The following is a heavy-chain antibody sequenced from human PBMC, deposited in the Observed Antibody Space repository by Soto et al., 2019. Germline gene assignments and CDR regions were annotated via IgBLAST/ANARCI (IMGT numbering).Heavy chain of an antibody. D-gene: IGHD3-9*01. Sequence: GGSLRLSCAASGFTFSSYAMSWVRQAPWKGLEWVSAISGSGGSTYYADSVKGRFTISRDNSKNTLYLQMNSLRAEDTAVYYCAKDTILTGYLGGGYYYGMDVWGQGTTVTVSS. CDR2: ISGSGGST. J-gene: IGHJ6*02. CDR1: GFTFSSYA. CDR3: AKDTILTGYLGGGYYYGMDV. V-gene: IGHV3-23*01.